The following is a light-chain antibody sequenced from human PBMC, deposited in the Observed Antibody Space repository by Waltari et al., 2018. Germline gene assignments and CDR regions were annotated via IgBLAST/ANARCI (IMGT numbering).Light chain of an antibody. Sequence: QSALTQPPSASGSPGQSVTIPCTGTSSDVGASNYVSWYQQHPGKAHKLMIYEVTKRPAGVPDRFSGSKSGNTASLTVSGLQAEDEADYYGSSYTGSNKWVFGGGTKLTVL. CDR1: SSDVGASNY. V-gene: IGLV2-8*01. CDR3: SSYTGSNKWV. CDR2: EVT. J-gene: IGLJ3*02.